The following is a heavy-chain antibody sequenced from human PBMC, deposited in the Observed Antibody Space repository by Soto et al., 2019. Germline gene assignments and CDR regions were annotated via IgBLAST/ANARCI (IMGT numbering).Heavy chain of an antibody. D-gene: IGHD1-26*01. Sequence: EVQLLESGGGLVQPGGSLRLSCAASGFTFSSYAMSWVRQAPGKGLEWVSAISGSGGSTYYADSVRGRFTISRDNSTNTLYLQMNSLRAEDTAVYYCAKDLGRYSGSYYNYWGQGTLVTVSS. CDR1: GFTFSSYA. V-gene: IGHV3-23*01. CDR3: AKDLGRYSGSYYNY. CDR2: ISGSGGST. J-gene: IGHJ4*02.